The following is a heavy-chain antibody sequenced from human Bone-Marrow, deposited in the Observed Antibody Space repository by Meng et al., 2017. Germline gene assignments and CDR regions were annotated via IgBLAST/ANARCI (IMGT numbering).Heavy chain of an antibody. CDR1: GYSFTSYW. Sequence: GGSLRLSCKGSGYSFTSYWIGWVRQMPGKGLEWMGIIYPGDSDTRYSPSFQGQVTISADKSISIAYLQWSSLRASDTAIYYCARRVNGGKAFDYWGQGTLVTVSS. D-gene: IGHD4-23*01. V-gene: IGHV5-51*01. CDR2: IYPGDSDT. J-gene: IGHJ4*02. CDR3: ARRVNGGKAFDY.